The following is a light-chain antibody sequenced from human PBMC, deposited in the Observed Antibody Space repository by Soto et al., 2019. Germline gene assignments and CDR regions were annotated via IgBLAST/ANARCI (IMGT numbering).Light chain of an antibody. CDR2: RAA. CDR1: QSISTW. V-gene: IGKV1-5*03. Sequence: DIQMTQSPSTLSASVGDRVTITFRASQSISTWLAWYQLKPGKAPKLLMYRAADLESGVPSRFRGSGSGTEFTLTISSLQLDDFATYHCQQYNTFPYTFGQWTKLEI. CDR3: QQYNTFPYT. J-gene: IGKJ2*01.